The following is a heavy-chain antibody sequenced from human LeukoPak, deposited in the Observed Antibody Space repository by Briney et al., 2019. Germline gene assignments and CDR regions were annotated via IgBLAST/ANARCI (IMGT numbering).Heavy chain of an antibody. CDR1: GFTFSTYP. CDR3: VRRSSAWYGDY. CDR2: ITSNGVNT. J-gene: IGHJ4*02. Sequence: GGSLRLSCSASGFTFSTYPMHWVRQAPGKGLEYVSAITSNGVNTYYADSVKGRFTISRDNSKNTLYLQMSSLRTEDTAVYYCVRRSSAWYGDYWGQGTMDRLSS. D-gene: IGHD6-19*01. V-gene: IGHV3-64D*09.